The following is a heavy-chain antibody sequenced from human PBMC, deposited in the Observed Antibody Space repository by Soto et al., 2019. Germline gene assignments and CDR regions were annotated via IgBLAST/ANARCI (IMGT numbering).Heavy chain of an antibody. J-gene: IGHJ4*02. D-gene: IGHD2-8*02. CDR2: ISYDGSDK. V-gene: IGHV3-30-3*01. Sequence: GSLRLSCAASVFTFSSYAMHWVRQAPGKGLEWVALISYDGSDKAYADSVRGRFTIPRENSRNTLFLKMNSLRAEDTVLYYCATIFPSPGYCTGGICYRASGGQGPLVTVSS. CDR1: VFTFSSYA. CDR3: ATIFPSPGYCTGGICYRAS.